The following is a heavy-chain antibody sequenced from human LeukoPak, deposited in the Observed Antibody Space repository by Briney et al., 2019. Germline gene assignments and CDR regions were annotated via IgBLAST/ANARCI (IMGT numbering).Heavy chain of an antibody. CDR2: IYYSGST. Sequence: SETLSLTCKVSGGSISSSGSYWGWIRQPPGKGLEWIGSIYYSGSTYYNPSLKSRVTISVDTSKNQFSLKLSSVTAADTAVYYCARHVSYSSNFDYWGQGTLVTVSS. CDR1: GGSISSSGSY. D-gene: IGHD6-13*01. CDR3: ARHVSYSSNFDY. V-gene: IGHV4-39*01. J-gene: IGHJ4*02.